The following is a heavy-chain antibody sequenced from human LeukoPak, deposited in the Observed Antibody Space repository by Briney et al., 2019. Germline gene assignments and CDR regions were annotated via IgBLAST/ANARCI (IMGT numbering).Heavy chain of an antibody. CDR2: IYSGGST. Sequence: SGGSLRLSCAASGFTVSSYYMSWVRQAPGKGLEWVSLIYSGGSTYYADSVKGRFTISRDNSKNTLYLQMNSLRAEDTAVYYCASLEDYYYMDVWGEGTTVTVSS. V-gene: IGHV3-53*01. J-gene: IGHJ6*03. CDR1: GFTVSSYY. CDR3: ASLEDYYYMDV. D-gene: IGHD3-3*01.